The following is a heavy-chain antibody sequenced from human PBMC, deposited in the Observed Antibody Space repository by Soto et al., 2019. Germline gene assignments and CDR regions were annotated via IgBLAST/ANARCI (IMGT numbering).Heavy chain of an antibody. Sequence: GASVKVSCKPSGHTFTTYPLHWVRQAPGQSLEWMGWINPVNGDTGYSQSFQGRVTITRDASASTAYMELSSLRSEDTAVYYCARKDYYGSGFYYFDYWGQGTLVTVSS. CDR3: ARKDYYGSGFYYFDY. J-gene: IGHJ4*02. CDR1: GHTFTTYP. CDR2: INPVNGDT. V-gene: IGHV1-3*01. D-gene: IGHD3-10*01.